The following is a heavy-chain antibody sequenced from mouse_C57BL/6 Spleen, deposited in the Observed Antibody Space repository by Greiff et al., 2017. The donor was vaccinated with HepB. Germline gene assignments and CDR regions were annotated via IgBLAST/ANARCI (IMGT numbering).Heavy chain of an antibody. J-gene: IGHJ4*01. CDR2: ISSGSSTI. CDR1: GFTFSDYG. D-gene: IGHD4-1*01. Sequence: EVKVVESGGGLVKPGGSLKLSCAASGFTFSDYGMHWVRQAPEKGLEWVAYISSGSSTIYYADTVKGRFTISRDNAKNTLFLQMTSLRSEDTAMYYCARGIWDVMDYWGQGTSVTVSS. V-gene: IGHV5-17*01. CDR3: ARGIWDVMDY.